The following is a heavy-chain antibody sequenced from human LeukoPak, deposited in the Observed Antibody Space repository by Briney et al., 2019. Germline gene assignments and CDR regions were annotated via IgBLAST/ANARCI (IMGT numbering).Heavy chain of an antibody. CDR3: AREELEPSTHPFDP. J-gene: IGHJ5*02. CDR2: INGDGSST. CDR1: GITFSGHW. V-gene: IGHV3-74*03. Sequence: GGSLRLSCAASGITFSGHWMHWVRQTPGQGLVWVSRINGDGSSTAYADSVKGRFTISRDNAKNTAYLQVNSLRVDDTAVYYCAREELEPSTHPFDPWGQGTLVTVSS. D-gene: IGHD1-7*01.